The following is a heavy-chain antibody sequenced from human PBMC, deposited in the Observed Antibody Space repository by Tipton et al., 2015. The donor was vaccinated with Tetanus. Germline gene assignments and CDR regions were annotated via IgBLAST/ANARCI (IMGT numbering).Heavy chain of an antibody. D-gene: IGHD3-3*01. CDR3: ARANNDFPKKGPFDS. Sequence: TLSLTCTVSRGPISSYYWSWIRQPAGKGLEWIGHISNGNADYAPSLKSRVSLSVDTSKNQFSLELRFVTAADTAVYYCARANNDFPKKGPFDSWGQGSLVIVSS. CDR1: RGPISSYY. CDR2: ISNGNA. J-gene: IGHJ4*02. V-gene: IGHV4-4*07.